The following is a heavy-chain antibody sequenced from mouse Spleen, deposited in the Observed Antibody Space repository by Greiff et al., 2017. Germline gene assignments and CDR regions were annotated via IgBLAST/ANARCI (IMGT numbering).Heavy chain of an antibody. CDR1: GYTFTSYG. D-gene: IGHD1-1*02. Sequence: VKLMESGAELARPGASVKLSCKASGYTFTSYGISWVKQRTGQGLEWIGEIYPRSGNTYYNEKFKGKATLTADKSSSTAYMELRSLTSEDSAVYFCARKGLGGNYESAMDYWGQGTSVTVSS. CDR3: ARKGLGGNYESAMDY. V-gene: IGHV1-81*01. J-gene: IGHJ4*01. CDR2: IYPRSGNT.